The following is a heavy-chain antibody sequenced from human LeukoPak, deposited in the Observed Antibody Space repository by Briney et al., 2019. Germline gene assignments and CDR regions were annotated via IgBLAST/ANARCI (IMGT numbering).Heavy chain of an antibody. V-gene: IGHV3-9*01. D-gene: IGHD6-13*01. Sequence: GRSLRLSCAASGFTFDDYAMHWVRQAPGKGLEWVSGISWNSGSIGYADSVKGRFTISRDNAKNSLYLQMNSPRAEDTALYYCAKDITAGIFDYWGQGTLVTVSS. CDR1: GFTFDDYA. CDR2: ISWNSGSI. CDR3: AKDITAGIFDY. J-gene: IGHJ4*02.